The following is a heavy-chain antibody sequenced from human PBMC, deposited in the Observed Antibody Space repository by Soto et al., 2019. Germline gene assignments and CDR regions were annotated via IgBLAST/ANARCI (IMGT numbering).Heavy chain of an antibody. CDR1: GGTFSSYA. Sequence: QVQLVQSGAEVKKPGSSVKVSCKASGGTFSSYAISWVRQAPGQGLEWMGGIIPFFGTANYAQKFQGRVTNTTEPSTSTACMELTSLGSEDTAVYYWAQDVARGSGAFDFWGQGTMVTVSS. J-gene: IGHJ3*01. CDR2: IIPFFGTA. D-gene: IGHD2-21*01. V-gene: IGHV1-69*05. CDR3: AQDVARGSGAFDF.